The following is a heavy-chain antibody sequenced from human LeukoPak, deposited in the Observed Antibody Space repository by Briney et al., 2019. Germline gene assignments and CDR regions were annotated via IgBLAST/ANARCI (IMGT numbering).Heavy chain of an antibody. CDR2: IFSSGST. V-gene: IGHV4-59*01. D-gene: IGHD3-3*01. CDR3: ARSPRGSYSNFDY. CDR1: GGAISNYY. Sequence: SETLSLTSTVSGGAISNYYWSWIRQPPGKGLEWIGSIFSSGSTNYKPSLRSRVTISLDTSKNQFSLRLTSVTAADTAVYFCARSPRGSYSNFDYWGQGALFTVSS. J-gene: IGHJ4*02.